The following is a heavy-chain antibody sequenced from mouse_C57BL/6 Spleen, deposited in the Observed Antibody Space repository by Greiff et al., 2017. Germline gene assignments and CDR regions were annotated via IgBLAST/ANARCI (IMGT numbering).Heavy chain of an antibody. V-gene: IGHV1-81*01. J-gene: IGHJ3*01. CDR1: GYTFTSYG. Sequence: VQLQQPGAELARPGASVKLSCKASGYTFTSYGISWVKQRTGQGLEWIGEIYPRSGNTYYNEKFKGKATLTADKSSSTAYMELRSLTSEDSAVYFCARLPLWPTSETDWGQGTLVTVSA. CDR2: IYPRSGNT. CDR3: ARLPLWPTSETD. D-gene: IGHD1-1*02.